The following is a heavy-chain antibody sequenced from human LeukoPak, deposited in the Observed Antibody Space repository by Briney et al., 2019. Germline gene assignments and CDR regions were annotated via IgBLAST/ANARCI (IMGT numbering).Heavy chain of an antibody. J-gene: IGHJ4*02. CDR1: GGSISSYY. CDR2: IHHSGST. Sequence: SETLSLTCNVSGGSISSYYWSWIRQPPGKGLEWIGYIHHSGSTYYNPSLKSRVTISVDTSKNQFSLKLSSVTAADTAVYYCARVEGHCSSTSCYRIDYWGQGTLVTVSS. V-gene: IGHV4-59*12. CDR3: ARVEGHCSSTSCYRIDY. D-gene: IGHD2-2*01.